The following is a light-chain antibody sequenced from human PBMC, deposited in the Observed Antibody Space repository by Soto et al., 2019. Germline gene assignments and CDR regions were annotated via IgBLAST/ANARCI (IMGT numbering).Light chain of an antibody. CDR1: SSNIGSNT. CDR2: SNN. V-gene: IGLV1-44*01. J-gene: IGLJ2*01. Sequence: QSVLTQPPSASGTPGQRVTISCSGSSSNIGSNTVNWYQQLPGTAPKLLIYSNNHRPSGVPDRFPGSKSGTSASLAISGLQSADEDDYYCAAWDDSLNGVVFGGGTKLTVL. CDR3: AAWDDSLNGVV.